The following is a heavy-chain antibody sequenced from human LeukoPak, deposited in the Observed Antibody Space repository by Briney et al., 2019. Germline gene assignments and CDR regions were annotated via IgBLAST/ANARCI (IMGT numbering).Heavy chain of an antibody. Sequence: GGSLKLSCSASGFTFSDSAMHWVRQASGKGLEWVGHIRSKARNYATAYAASVRGRFTISRDDSKNTAYLQMNSLKTEDTAVYYCSGWKGGDDCWGQGALVTVSS. J-gene: IGHJ4*02. CDR1: GFTFSDSA. CDR2: IRSKARNYAT. V-gene: IGHV3-73*01. CDR3: SGWKGGDDC. D-gene: IGHD1-1*01.